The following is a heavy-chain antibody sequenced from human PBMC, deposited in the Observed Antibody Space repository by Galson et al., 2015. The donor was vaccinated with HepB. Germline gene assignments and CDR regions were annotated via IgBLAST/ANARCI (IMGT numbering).Heavy chain of an antibody. CDR2: ISYDGSNK. Sequence: SLRLSCAASGFTFGSYAMHWVRQAPGKGLEWVAVISYDGSNKYYADSVKGRFTISRDNSKNTLYLQMNSLRAEDTAVYYCARDRNWNYGEGFDPWGQGTLVTVSS. CDR3: ARDRNWNYGEGFDP. J-gene: IGHJ5*02. D-gene: IGHD1-7*01. V-gene: IGHV3-30-3*01. CDR1: GFTFGSYA.